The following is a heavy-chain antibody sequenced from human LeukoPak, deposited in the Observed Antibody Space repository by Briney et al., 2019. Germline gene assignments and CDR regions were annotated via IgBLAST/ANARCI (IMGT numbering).Heavy chain of an antibody. D-gene: IGHD6-13*01. CDR3: ARGKQQLVQFSAFDI. Sequence: ASVKVSCKASGYTFTSYGISWVRQAPGQGLEWMGWISAYNGNTNYAQKLQGRVTMTTDTSTSTAYMELRSLRSDDTAVYYCARGKQQLVQFSAFDIWGQGTMVTVSS. V-gene: IGHV1-18*01. J-gene: IGHJ3*02. CDR1: GYTFTSYG. CDR2: ISAYNGNT.